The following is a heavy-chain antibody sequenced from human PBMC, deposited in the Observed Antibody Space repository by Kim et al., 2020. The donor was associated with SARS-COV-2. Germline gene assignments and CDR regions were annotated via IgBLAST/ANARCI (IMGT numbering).Heavy chain of an antibody. CDR2: IYHSGST. CDR3: ARGSYTDAFDI. J-gene: IGHJ3*02. V-gene: IGHV4-30-2*01. Sequence: SETLSLTCAVSGGSISSGGYSWSWIRQPPGKGLEWIGYIYHSGSTYYNPSLKSRVTISVDRSKNQFSLKLSSVTAADTAVYYCARGSYTDAFDIWGQGTMVTVSS. CDR1: GGSISSGGYS. D-gene: IGHD4-4*01.